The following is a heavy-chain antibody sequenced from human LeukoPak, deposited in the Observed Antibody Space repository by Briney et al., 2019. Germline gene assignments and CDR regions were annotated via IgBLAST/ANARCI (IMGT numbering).Heavy chain of an antibody. V-gene: IGHV3-30*02. D-gene: IGHD4-17*01. CDR2: IRYDGSNK. J-gene: IGHJ4*02. CDR3: ARTPRTVTTKPYFDY. Sequence: PGGSLRLSCAASGFTFSSYGMHWVRQAPGKGLEWVAFIRYDGSNKYYADSVKGRFTISRDNSKNTLYLQMNSLRAEDTAVYYCARTPRTVTTKPYFDYWGQGTLVTVSS. CDR1: GFTFSSYG.